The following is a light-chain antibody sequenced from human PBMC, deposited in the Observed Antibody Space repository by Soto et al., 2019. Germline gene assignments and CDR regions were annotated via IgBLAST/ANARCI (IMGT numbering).Light chain of an antibody. Sequence: EIVLTQSPGTLSLSPGERATLSCRASQSVSSSYLAWYQQKPGQAPRLLIYGASSRATGIPDRFSGSGSGTDFSLTISRLEPEDFAVYYCQQYGSSLVIFGPGTKVYIK. CDR2: GAS. CDR1: QSVSSSY. J-gene: IGKJ3*01. CDR3: QQYGSSLVI. V-gene: IGKV3-20*01.